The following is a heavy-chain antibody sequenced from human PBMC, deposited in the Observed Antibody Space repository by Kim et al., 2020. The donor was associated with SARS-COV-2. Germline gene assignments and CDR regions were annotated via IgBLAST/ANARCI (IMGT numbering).Heavy chain of an antibody. CDR2: IYYSGST. CDR3: ARDTNWGCDY. J-gene: IGHJ4*02. D-gene: IGHD7-27*01. CDR1: GGSISSSSYY. Sequence: SETLSLTCTVSGGSISSSSYYWGWIRQPPGKGLEWIGSIYYSGSTYYNPSLKSRVTISVDTSKNQFSLKLSSVTAADTAVYYCARDTNWGCDYWGQGTLVTVSS. V-gene: IGHV4-39*07.